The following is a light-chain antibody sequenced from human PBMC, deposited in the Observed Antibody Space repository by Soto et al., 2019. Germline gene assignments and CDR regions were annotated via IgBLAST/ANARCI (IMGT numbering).Light chain of an antibody. CDR3: QQYNSYST. CDR1: QSISSW. J-gene: IGKJ1*01. V-gene: IGKV1-5*01. CDR2: DAS. Sequence: DIQMTQSPSTLAASVGDRVTITCRASQSISSWLAWYQPKPGKAPKLLIHDASSLESGVPSRFSGSGSGTEFTLTIRSLQPDDFATYYCQQYNSYSTFGQGTKVDI.